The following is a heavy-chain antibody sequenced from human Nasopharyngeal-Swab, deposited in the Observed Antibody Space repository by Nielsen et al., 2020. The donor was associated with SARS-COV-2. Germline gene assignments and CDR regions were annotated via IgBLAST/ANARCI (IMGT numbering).Heavy chain of an antibody. CDR2: IYSGDSDT. V-gene: IGHV5-51*01. D-gene: IGHD6-19*01. CDR1: GYRFTSYW. CDR3: AREGYTSGYYDY. Sequence: ESLKIPCKGSGYRFTSYWIGWVRQMPGKGLEWMAIIYSGDSDTRYNPSFQGQVTISVDKSISTAYLHWSSLRAPDTAMYYCAREGYTSGYYDYWGRGTLVTVSS. J-gene: IGHJ4*02.